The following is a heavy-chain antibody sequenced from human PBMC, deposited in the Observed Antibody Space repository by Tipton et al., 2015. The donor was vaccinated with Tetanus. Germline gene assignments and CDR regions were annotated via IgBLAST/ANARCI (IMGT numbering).Heavy chain of an antibody. D-gene: IGHD2-21*01. CDR2: IYYTGST. CDR3: ARLTGHSMDVVDYYHFGMDV. J-gene: IGHJ6*02. CDR1: GGSMNSYY. Sequence: TLSLTCTVSGGSMNSYYWSWIRQPPGKGLEWIGYIYYTGSTNYNPSLKSGVTISLDTSKNQFSLKLTSVSAADTAVYYCARLTGHSMDVVDYYHFGMDVWDQGTKVTVSS. V-gene: IGHV4-59*01.